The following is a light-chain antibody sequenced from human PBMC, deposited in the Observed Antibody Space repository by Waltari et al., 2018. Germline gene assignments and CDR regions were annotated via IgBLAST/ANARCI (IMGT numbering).Light chain of an antibody. CDR3: NSYTGSSSWV. CDR2: DVS. CDR1: ASDVAFYNY. J-gene: IGLJ3*02. V-gene: IGLV2-14*03. Sequence: QSALTPPASVSGSPGQSITIPCPGTASDVAFYNYVSWYQQHPGKAPKVIIYDVSERPSGVSNRFSGSKSGNSAFLTISGLQAEDEADYYCNSYTGSSSWVFGGGTKLTV.